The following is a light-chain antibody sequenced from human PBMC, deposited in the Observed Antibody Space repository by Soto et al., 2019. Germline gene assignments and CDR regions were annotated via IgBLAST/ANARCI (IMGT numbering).Light chain of an antibody. CDR3: QQFGSPPYT. CDR1: QTHTHNY. CDR2: TAS. V-gene: IGKV3-20*01. Sequence: ILMTQSPGTLSLSRGERATRSCWSSQTHTHNYLAWYHQKPGQAPRLLIYTASSRATGIPDRLSGSGTGTGFTLPIRRLEPEDSAVYYCQQFGSPPYTFGQGARLEIK. J-gene: IGKJ5*01.